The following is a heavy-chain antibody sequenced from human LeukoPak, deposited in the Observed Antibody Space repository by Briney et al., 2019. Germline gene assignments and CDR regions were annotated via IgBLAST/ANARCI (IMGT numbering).Heavy chain of an antibody. CDR3: ARDVARLGYFDL. CDR1: GFTFSSFG. D-gene: IGHD5-12*01. CDR2: ISSSGSYI. V-gene: IGHV3-21*01. Sequence: GGSLRLSCAASGFTFSSFGMNWVRQAPGKGLEWVSFISSSGSYIFYADSVKGRFTISRDNAKNSLHLQMNSLRAEDTAVYYCARDVARLGYFDLWGRGTLVTVSS. J-gene: IGHJ2*01.